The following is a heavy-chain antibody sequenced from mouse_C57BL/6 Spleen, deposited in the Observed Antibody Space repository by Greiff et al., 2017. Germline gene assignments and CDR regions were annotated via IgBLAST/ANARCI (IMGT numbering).Heavy chain of an antibody. CDR3: ARSPHSSGYSWFAY. J-gene: IGHJ3*01. Sequence: EVQGVESGRGLVQPGGSLSLSCAASGFTFTDYYMSWVRQPPGKALEWLGFIRNKANGYTTEYSASVKGRFTISRDNSQSILYLQMNALRAEDSATYYCARSPHSSGYSWFAYWGQGTLVTVSA. V-gene: IGHV7-3*01. D-gene: IGHD3-2*02. CDR2: IRNKANGYTT. CDR1: GFTFTDYY.